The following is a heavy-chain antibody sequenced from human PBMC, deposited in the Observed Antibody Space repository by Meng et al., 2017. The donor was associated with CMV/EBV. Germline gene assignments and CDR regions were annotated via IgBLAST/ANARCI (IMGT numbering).Heavy chain of an antibody. CDR3: ARRGSSGWPYYYYGMDV. CDR1: GGSSSGYY. CDR2: INHSGST. J-gene: IGHJ6*02. Sequence: SETLSLTCAVYGGSSSGYYWSWTRQPPGKGLEWIGEINHSGSTNYNPSLKSRVTISVDTSKNQFSLKLSSVTAADTAVYYCARRGSSGWPYYYYGMDVWGQGTTVTVSS. V-gene: IGHV4-34*01. D-gene: IGHD6-19*01.